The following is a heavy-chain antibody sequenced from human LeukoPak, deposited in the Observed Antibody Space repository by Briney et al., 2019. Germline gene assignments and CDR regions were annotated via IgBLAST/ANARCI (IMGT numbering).Heavy chain of an antibody. CDR2: IIPIFGTA. J-gene: IGHJ4*02. V-gene: IGHV1-69*13. CDR1: GGTFSSYA. Sequence: ASVKVSCKASGGTFSSYAISWVRQAPGQGLEWMGGIIPIFGTANYAQKFQGRVTITADESTSTAYMELSSLRSEDTAVYYCARAKYGGNSGAYYFDYWGQGTLVTVSS. CDR3: ARAKYGGNSGAYYFDY. D-gene: IGHD4-23*01.